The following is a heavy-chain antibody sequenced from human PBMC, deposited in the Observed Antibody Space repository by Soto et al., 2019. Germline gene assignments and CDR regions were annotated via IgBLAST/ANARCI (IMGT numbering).Heavy chain of an antibody. Sequence: QLQLQECGSGLVKPSQTLSLTCAVSGGSISSAGYSWSWIRQPPGKGLEWIGYIYHSGSTYYNPSLKSRVTISVDRSKNQFSLKLSSVTAADTAVYYCARVPDRWGQGTLVTVSS. D-gene: IGHD2-2*01. CDR1: GGSISSAGYS. CDR2: IYHSGST. CDR3: ARVPDR. V-gene: IGHV4-30-2*01. J-gene: IGHJ5*02.